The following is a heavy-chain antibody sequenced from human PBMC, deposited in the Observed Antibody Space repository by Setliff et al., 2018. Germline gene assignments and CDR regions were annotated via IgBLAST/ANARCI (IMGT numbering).Heavy chain of an antibody. CDR3: ARERLGTSGYYYFDY. Sequence: SETLSLTCTVSGGSIKSYYWSYIRQSVGKGLEWLGRIYTSGSTNYNPSLQGRVTVSIDTSKNQFSLRLTSVTAADTAVYYCARERLGTSGYYYFDYW. D-gene: IGHD3-22*01. V-gene: IGHV4-4*07. CDR2: IYTSGST. J-gene: IGHJ4*01. CDR1: GGSIKSYY.